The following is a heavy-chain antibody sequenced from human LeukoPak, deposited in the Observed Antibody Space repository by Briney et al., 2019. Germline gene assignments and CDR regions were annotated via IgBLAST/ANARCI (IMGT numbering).Heavy chain of an antibody. D-gene: IGHD5-18*01. CDR1: RYTFTSYD. CDR3: AAAMVGYYYYYMDV. CDR2: MNPNSGNT. Sequence: ASVKVSCKASRYTFTSYDINWVRQATGQGLEWMGWMNPNSGNTGYAQKFQGRVTITRNTSISTAYMELSSLRSEDTAVYYCAAAMVGYYYYYMDVWGKGTTVTVSS. V-gene: IGHV1-8*03. J-gene: IGHJ6*03.